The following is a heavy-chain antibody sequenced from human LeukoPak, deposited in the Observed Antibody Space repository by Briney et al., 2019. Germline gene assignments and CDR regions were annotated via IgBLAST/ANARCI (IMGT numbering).Heavy chain of an antibody. J-gene: IGHJ4*02. CDR2: IIPIFGTA. Sequence: SVKVSCKASGGTLSSYAISWVRQAPGQGLEWMGGIIPIFGTANYAQKFQGRVTITADESTSTAYMELSSLRSDDTAVYYCARGPPNWGYDYWGPGTLVTVSS. V-gene: IGHV1-69*13. CDR1: GGTLSSYA. CDR3: ARGPPNWGYDY. D-gene: IGHD7-27*01.